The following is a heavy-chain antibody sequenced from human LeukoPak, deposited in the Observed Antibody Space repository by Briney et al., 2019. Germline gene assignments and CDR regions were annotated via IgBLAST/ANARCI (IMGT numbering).Heavy chain of an antibody. CDR3: AKGKGSGSLDWFDP. CDR2: ISGSGDHT. Sequence: GGSLRLSCAASGFTFSNYVMAWVRQAPGKGLEWVSSISGSGDHTYYADSVKGRFTISRDNSKNMLYLQMSSLGAEETAVYFGAKGKGSGSLDWFDPWGQGTLVTVSS. CDR1: GFTFSNYV. V-gene: IGHV3-23*01. D-gene: IGHD3-10*01. J-gene: IGHJ5*02.